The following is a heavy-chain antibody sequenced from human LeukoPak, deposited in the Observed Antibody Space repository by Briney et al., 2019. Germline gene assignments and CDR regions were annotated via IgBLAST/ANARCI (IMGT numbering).Heavy chain of an antibody. V-gene: IGHV3-11*01. J-gene: IGHJ4*02. CDR1: GFSFSDYY. CDR2: ISRGGNSI. CDR3: AKGTYYYDSSGYYYVTFDY. D-gene: IGHD3-22*01. Sequence: GGSLRLSCAVSGFSFSDYYMGWIRQAPGKGLEWVSSISRGGNSIYYADSVRGRFTISRDNSKNTLYLQMNSLRAEDTAVYYCAKGTYYYDSSGYYYVTFDYWGQGTLVTVSS.